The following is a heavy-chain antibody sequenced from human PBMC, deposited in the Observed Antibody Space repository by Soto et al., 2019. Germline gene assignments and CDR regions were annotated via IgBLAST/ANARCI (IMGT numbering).Heavy chain of an antibody. Sequence: QLQLQESGPGLVKASATLSLTCTVSGSSITAYHWSWIRQFPGHKLAWIGYVYDGGTTEYNPALKSRATISGDTSKSILSLNRMAVTAADTAVYYCARGFWDLGASFFRVDVWAQGTAVIVSS. CDR1: GSSITAYH. CDR2: VYDGGTT. CDR3: ARGFWDLGASFFRVDV. J-gene: IGHJ6*02. V-gene: IGHV4-59*01. D-gene: IGHD3-10*01.